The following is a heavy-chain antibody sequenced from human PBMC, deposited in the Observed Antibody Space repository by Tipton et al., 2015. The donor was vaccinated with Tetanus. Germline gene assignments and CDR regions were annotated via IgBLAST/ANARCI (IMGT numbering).Heavy chain of an antibody. CDR3: ARSHGSGGLLWFDS. D-gene: IGHD3-10*01. CDR1: GGSINNGAYT. Sequence: LRLSCTVSGGSINNGAYTWSWIRQSPGKGLEWIGYTFHTGGTYYNPSLKSRVTISVDGPKNQFSLNLKSVTAAETAVYYCARSHGSGGLLWFDSWGQGTLVTVSS. CDR2: TFHTGGT. J-gene: IGHJ5*01. V-gene: IGHV4-30-2*06.